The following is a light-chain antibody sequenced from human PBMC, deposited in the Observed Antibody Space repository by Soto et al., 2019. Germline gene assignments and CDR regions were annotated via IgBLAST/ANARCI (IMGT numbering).Light chain of an antibody. CDR3: QSYDSSLRGWV. CDR2: GNS. V-gene: IGLV1-40*01. J-gene: IGLJ3*02. CDR1: SSNIGAGYD. Sequence: QAVVTQPPSVSGAPGQRVTISCTGSSSNIGAGYDVHWYQQLPGTAPKLLIYGNSNRPSGVPDRFAGSKSGTSASLAITGLQAEDEADYSCQSYDSSLRGWVFGGGTQLTVL.